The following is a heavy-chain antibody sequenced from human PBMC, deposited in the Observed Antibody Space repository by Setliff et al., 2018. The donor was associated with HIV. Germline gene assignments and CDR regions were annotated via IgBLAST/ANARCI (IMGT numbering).Heavy chain of an antibody. CDR1: GDSLSSDYCY. CDR3: ARDFLRSGYFDH. J-gene: IGHJ4*02. V-gene: IGHV4-31*03. Sequence: PSETLSLTCTVSGDSLSSDYCYWTWIRQHPEKGLEWIGYIYYSGSTLYNQSLRSRLTMSVDTSKNQFSLELSSVTAADTAVYYCARDFLRSGYFDHWGQGKLVTVSS. CDR2: IYYSGST. D-gene: IGHD4-17*01.